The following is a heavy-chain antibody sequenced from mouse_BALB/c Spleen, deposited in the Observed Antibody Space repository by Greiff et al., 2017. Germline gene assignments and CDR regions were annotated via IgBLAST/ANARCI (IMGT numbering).Heavy chain of an antibody. D-gene: IGHD1-1*01. V-gene: IGHV5-12-1*01. Sequence: EVQGVESGGGLVKPGGSLKLSCAASGFAFSSYDMSWVRQTPEKRLEWVAYISSGGGSTYYPDTVKGRFTISRDNAKNTLYLQMSSLKSEDTAMYYCARHYYDWYFDVWGAGTTVTVSS. CDR2: ISSGGGST. CDR3: ARHYYDWYFDV. CDR1: GFAFSSYD. J-gene: IGHJ1*01.